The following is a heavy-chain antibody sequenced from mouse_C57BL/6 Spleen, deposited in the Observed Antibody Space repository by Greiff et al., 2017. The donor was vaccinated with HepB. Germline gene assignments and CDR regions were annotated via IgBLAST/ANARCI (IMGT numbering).Heavy chain of an antibody. Sequence: QVQLQQPGAELVKPGASVKLSCKASGYTFTSYWMHWVKQRPGQGLEWIGMIHPNSGSTNYNEKFKSKATLTVDKSSSTAYMQLSSLTSEDSAVYYCARSARKNYYAMDYWGQGTSVTVSS. CDR3: ARSARKNYYAMDY. V-gene: IGHV1-64*01. CDR1: GYTFTSYW. D-gene: IGHD3-1*01. J-gene: IGHJ4*01. CDR2: IHPNSGST.